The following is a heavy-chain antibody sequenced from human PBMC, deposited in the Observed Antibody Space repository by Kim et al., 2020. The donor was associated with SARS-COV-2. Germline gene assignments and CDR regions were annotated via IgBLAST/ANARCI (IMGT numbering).Heavy chain of an antibody. Sequence: GGSLRLSCAASGFTFSSYSMNWVRQAPGKGLEWVSSISSSSSYIYYADSVKGRFTISRDNAKNSLYLQMSSLRAEDTAVYYCARGALAAAGSSTNNYYYGMDVWGQGTPVTVSS. D-gene: IGHD6-25*01. J-gene: IGHJ6*02. CDR1: GFTFSSYS. V-gene: IGHV3-21*01. CDR3: ARGALAAAGSSTNNYYYGMDV. CDR2: ISSSSSYI.